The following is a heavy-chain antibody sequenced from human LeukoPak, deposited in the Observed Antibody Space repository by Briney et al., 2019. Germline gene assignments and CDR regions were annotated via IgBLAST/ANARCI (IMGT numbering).Heavy chain of an antibody. CDR2: IWYDGSNK. CDR1: GFTFSSYG. CDR3: ARDRLYDYVWGSYRFEYYFDY. Sequence: PGRSLRLSCAASGFTFSSYGMHWVRQAPGKGLEWVAVIWYDGSNKYYADSVKGRFTISRDNSKNTLYLQMNSLRAEDTAVYYCARDRLYDYVWGSYRFEYYFDYWGQGTLVTVSS. J-gene: IGHJ4*02. V-gene: IGHV3-33*01. D-gene: IGHD3-16*02.